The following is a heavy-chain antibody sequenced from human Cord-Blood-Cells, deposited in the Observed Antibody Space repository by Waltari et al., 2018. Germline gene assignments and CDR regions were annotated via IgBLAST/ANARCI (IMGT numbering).Heavy chain of an antibody. CDR1: GGSFSGYY. CDR2: INHSRST. V-gene: IGHV4-34*01. D-gene: IGHD2-2*01. Sequence: QVQLQQWGAGLLKPSETLSLTCAVYGGSFSGYYCSWIRQPPGKELEWIGEINHSRSTNYNPSLKSRVTISVDTSKNQFSLKLSSVTAADTAVYYCASLLDIVVVPAALIAFDIWGQGTMVTVSS. CDR3: ASLLDIVVVPAALIAFDI. J-gene: IGHJ3*02.